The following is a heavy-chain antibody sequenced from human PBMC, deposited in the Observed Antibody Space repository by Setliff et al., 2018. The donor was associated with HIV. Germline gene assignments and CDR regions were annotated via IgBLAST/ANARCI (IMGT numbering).Heavy chain of an antibody. D-gene: IGHD2-21*02. CDR3: ASSPGVTIFDY. CDR1: GGTFSSYA. Sequence: SVKVSCKASGGTFSSYAISWVRQAPGQGLEWMGGIIPILGIANYAQKFQGRVTITTDESTSTAYMELSSQRSEDTAVYYCASSPGVTIFDYWGQGTLVTVTS. V-gene: IGHV1-69*10. CDR2: IIPILGIA. J-gene: IGHJ4*02.